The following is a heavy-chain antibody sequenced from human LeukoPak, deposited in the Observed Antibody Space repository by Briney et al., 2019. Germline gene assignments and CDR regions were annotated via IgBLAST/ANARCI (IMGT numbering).Heavy chain of an antibody. J-gene: IGHJ4*02. CDR3: AKEQYCGDGTCCLDY. V-gene: IGHV3-23*01. Sequence: GGSLRLSCAASGFTFTNYAMSWVRQAPGKGLEWVSGFSGSGDSTFYADSVKGRFTVSRDNSKNTLYLQMNSLGAEDTAFYYCAKEQYCGDGTCCLDYWGQGTLVTVSS. D-gene: IGHD2-15*01. CDR1: GFTFTNYA. CDR2: FSGSGDST.